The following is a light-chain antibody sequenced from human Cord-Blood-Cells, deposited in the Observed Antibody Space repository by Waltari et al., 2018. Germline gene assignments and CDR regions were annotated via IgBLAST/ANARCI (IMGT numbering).Light chain of an antibody. J-gene: IGKJ1*01. CDR2: AAS. V-gene: IGKV1-39*01. Sequence: DIQMTQSPSSLSASVGDRVTITCRASQSISSYLNWYQQKPGKAPKLLIYAASSLQSGVPSRCSGSGSGTDFTLTISSLQPEDFATDYCQQSYSTPTFGQGTKVEIK. CDR3: QQSYSTPT. CDR1: QSISSY.